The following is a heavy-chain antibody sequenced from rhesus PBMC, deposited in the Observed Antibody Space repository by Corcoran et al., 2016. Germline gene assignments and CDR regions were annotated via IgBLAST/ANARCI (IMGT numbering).Heavy chain of an antibody. D-gene: IGHD1-44*01. Sequence: QVQLQESGPGLVTPSETLSLTCAVSDYSISSGYFRGCIPPPPGKGLQWIWYIGSSSGSTYYNPSLKSRVTISKDTSRNQFSLKLTSVTAADTAVYYCARIPGATTLSLDVWGRGVLVTVSS. CDR2: IGSSSGST. CDR3: ARIPGATTLSLDV. J-gene: IGHJ5-2*02. CDR1: DYSISSGYF. V-gene: IGHV4-99*01.